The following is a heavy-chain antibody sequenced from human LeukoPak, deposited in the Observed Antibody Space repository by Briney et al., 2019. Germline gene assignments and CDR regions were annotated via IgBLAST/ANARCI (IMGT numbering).Heavy chain of an antibody. CDR1: GYXFTGYY. J-gene: IGHJ4*02. CDR2: INPNSGGT. D-gene: IGHD1-1*01. CDR3: AAIAYSTTWFSLGDF. Sequence: ASVKVSCKASGYXFTGYYIHWVRQAPGQGLEWMGWINPNSGGTNYAQKFQGRVTMTRDTSISTAYMELSRLTSDDTAVYYCAAIAYSTTWFSLGDFWGQGTLVTVSS. V-gene: IGHV1-2*02.